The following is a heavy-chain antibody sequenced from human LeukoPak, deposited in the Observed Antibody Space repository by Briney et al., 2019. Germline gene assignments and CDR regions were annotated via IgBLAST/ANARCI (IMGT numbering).Heavy chain of an antibody. CDR2: IYYTGST. V-gene: IGHV4-39*07. J-gene: IGHJ6*03. D-gene: IGHD1-26*01. CDR3: ARVRGGSYYFYYHMDV. CDR1: GGSLSSSNYY. Sequence: SGTLSLTCTVSGGSLSSSNYYWGWIRQPPGKGLEWIGSIYYTGSTYYNPSLKSRVTISVDTSKNQFSLKLNSVTAADTAVFYCARVRGGSYYFYYHMDVWGKGTTVTVSS.